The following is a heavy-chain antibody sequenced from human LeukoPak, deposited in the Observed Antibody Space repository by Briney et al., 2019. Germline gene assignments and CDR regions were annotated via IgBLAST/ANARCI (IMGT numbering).Heavy chain of an antibody. V-gene: IGHV4-4*09. CDR3: ARISITIFGVYYYYYMDV. J-gene: IGHJ6*03. CDR1: GGSISSYY. CDR2: IYTSGST. D-gene: IGHD3-3*01. Sequence: SETLSLTCTVSGGSISSYYWSWIRQPPGKGLEWIGYIYTSGSTNYNPSLKSRVTISVDTSKNQFSLKLSSVTAADTAVYYCARISITIFGVYYYYYMDVWGKGTTVTVSS.